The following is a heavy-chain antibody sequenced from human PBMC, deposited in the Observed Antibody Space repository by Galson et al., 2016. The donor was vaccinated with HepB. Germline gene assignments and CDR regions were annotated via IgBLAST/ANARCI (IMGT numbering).Heavy chain of an antibody. CDR2: ISGSGAST. J-gene: IGHJ3*02. D-gene: IGHD4-17*01. CDR1: GFTFRSYA. CDR3: ARESPTTAGAFDI. Sequence: SLRLSCAASGFTFRSYAMSWVRQAPGKGLEWVSVISGSGASTNYADSVKGRFTISRDNAKNTLYLQMNSLRAEDTAVYYCARESPTTAGAFDIWGQGTMVTVSS. V-gene: IGHV3-23*01.